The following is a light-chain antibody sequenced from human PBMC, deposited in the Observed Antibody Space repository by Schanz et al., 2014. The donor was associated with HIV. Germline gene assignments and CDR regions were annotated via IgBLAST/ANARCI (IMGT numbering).Light chain of an antibody. CDR3: QAYDSSLRGLV. V-gene: IGLV1-40*01. CDR1: RSNVGTNA. J-gene: IGLJ3*02. CDR2: ENI. Sequence: QSVLTQPPSASGTPGQRVVILCSGSRSNVGTNAVNWYQQLPGTAPKLLIYENINRPSGVPDRFSASKSGTSASLAITGLQAEDEAEYYCQAYDSSLRGLVFGGGTKLTVL.